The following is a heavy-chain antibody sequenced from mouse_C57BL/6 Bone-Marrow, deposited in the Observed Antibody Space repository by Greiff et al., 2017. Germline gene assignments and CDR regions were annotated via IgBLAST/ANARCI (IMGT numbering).Heavy chain of an antibody. Sequence: VQLQQSGPALVQPGASVKIPCKASGYTFPDYNLDWVKQSHGKSLEWIGDINPNNGGTIYNQKFKGKATLTVDKSSSTAYMELRSLTSEDTAVYYCARSVPPLAMDYWGQGTSVTVSS. V-gene: IGHV1-18*01. CDR1: GYTFPDYN. CDR2: INPNNGGT. D-gene: IGHD5-1*01. J-gene: IGHJ4*01. CDR3: ARSVPPLAMDY.